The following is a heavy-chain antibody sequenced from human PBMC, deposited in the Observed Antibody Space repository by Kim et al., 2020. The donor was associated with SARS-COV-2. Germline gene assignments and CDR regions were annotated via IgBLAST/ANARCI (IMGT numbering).Heavy chain of an antibody. Sequence: SETLSLTCAVSGGSISSSNWWSWVRQPQGKGLEWIGEIYHIGRTNYNPSLKSRVTISVDKSTNQFSLKLSSVTAADTAVYYCWAYSSSSAFYYMDVWGKGTTVTVSS. J-gene: IGHJ6*03. V-gene: IGHV4-4*02. D-gene: IGHD6-6*01. CDR3: WAYSSSSAFYYMDV. CDR1: GGSISSSNW. CDR2: IYHIGRT.